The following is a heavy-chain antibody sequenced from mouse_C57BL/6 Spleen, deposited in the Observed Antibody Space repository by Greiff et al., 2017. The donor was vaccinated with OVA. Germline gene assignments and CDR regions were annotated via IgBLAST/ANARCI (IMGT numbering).Heavy chain of an antibody. CDR3: AREGLLTGGYFDV. J-gene: IGHJ1*03. Sequence: EVKLMESGGGLVKPGGSLKLSCAASGFTFSSYAMSWVRQTPEKRPEWVATISDGGSYTYYPDNVKGRFTISRDNVKNNLYLQMSHLKSEDTAMYYCAREGLLTGGYFDVWGTGTTVTVSS. V-gene: IGHV5-4*01. D-gene: IGHD4-1*01. CDR1: GFTFSSYA. CDR2: ISDGGSYT.